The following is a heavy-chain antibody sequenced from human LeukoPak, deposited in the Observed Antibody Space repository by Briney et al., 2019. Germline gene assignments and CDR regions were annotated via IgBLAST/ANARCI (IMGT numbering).Heavy chain of an antibody. CDR2: INPNSGGT. CDR1: GYTFTDYY. J-gene: IGHJ4*02. V-gene: IGHV1-2*02. Sequence: ASVKVSCKASGYTFTDYYMHWVRQAPGQGLEWMGWINPNSGGTNYAQKFQGRVTMTRDTSISTAYMELRRLRSDDTAVYYCARGCLYYYDVSGYPFDYWGQGTLVTVSS. CDR3: ARGCLYYYDVSGYPFDY. D-gene: IGHD3-22*01.